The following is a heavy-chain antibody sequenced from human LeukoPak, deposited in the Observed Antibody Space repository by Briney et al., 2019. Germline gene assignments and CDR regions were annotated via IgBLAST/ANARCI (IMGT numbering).Heavy chain of an antibody. CDR1: GFTFSSYA. CDR2: ISYDGSNK. CDR3: ARDSGSSGGYGMDV. Sequence: GGSLRLSYAASGFTFSSYAMHWVRQTPGKGLEWVAVISYDGSNKYYADSVKGRFTISRDNSKNTLYLQMNSLRAEDTAVYYCARDSGSSGGYGMDVWGQGTTVTVSS. J-gene: IGHJ6*02. V-gene: IGHV3-30*04. D-gene: IGHD6-19*01.